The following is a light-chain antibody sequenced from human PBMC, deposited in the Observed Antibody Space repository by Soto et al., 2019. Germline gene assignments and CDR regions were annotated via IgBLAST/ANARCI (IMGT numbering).Light chain of an antibody. Sequence: QSVLTQPPSASGTPGQRVTISCSGSGSNIGSNTVNWYQQLPGAAPKLLIYSNNQRPSGVPDRFSGSKSGTSASLAISGLQSEDEADYYCAAWDDSLNVYVFGTGTKVPVL. CDR3: AAWDDSLNVYV. V-gene: IGLV1-44*01. CDR2: SNN. J-gene: IGLJ1*01. CDR1: GSNIGSNT.